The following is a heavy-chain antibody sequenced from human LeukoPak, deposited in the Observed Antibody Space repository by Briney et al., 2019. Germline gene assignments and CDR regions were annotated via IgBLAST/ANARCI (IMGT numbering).Heavy chain of an antibody. J-gene: IGHJ3*02. CDR1: GYTFTSYY. D-gene: IGHD6-13*01. Sequence: ASVKVSCKASGYTFTSYYMHWVRQAPGQGLEWMGIINPSGGSTSYAQKFQGRVTMTRDMSTSTVYMELSSLRSEDTAVYYCARPWGGSSSWYRANLAFDIWGQGTMVTVSS. V-gene: IGHV1-46*01. CDR2: INPSGGST. CDR3: ARPWGGSSSWYRANLAFDI.